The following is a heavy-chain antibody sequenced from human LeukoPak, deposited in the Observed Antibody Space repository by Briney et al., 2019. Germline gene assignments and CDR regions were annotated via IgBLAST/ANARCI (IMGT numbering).Heavy chain of an antibody. Sequence: PSETLSLTCTVSGGSISSYYWSWIRQPPGKGLEWIGYIYYSGSTNYNPSLKSRVTISVDTSKNQFSLKLSSVTAADTAVYYCARELGYSSSWYFDLWGRGTLVTVSS. CDR1: GGSISSYY. J-gene: IGHJ2*01. D-gene: IGHD6-13*01. CDR2: IYYSGST. CDR3: ARELGYSSSWYFDL. V-gene: IGHV4-59*01.